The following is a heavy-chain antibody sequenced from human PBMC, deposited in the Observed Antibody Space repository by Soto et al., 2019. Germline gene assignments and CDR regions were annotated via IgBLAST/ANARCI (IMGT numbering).Heavy chain of an antibody. CDR2: IYWDDDK. D-gene: IGHD3-10*01. J-gene: IGHJ5*02. CDR3: ALIPCYYQYDSVDP. CDR1: GFSLTTRGVG. Sequence: QVTLKESGPTLVKPTQTLTLTCTFSGFSLTTRGVGVAWIRQPPGKALECLALIYWDDDKRYSPSLQSRLSITKDTSKNHVVMTMTNMEPGDTATYYCALIPCYYQYDSVDPWGQGTLVTVSS. V-gene: IGHV2-5*02.